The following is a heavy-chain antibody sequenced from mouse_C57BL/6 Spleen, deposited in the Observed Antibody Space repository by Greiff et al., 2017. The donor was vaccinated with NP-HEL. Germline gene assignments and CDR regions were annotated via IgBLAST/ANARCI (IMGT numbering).Heavy chain of an antibody. V-gene: IGHV1-80*01. J-gene: IGHJ4*01. CDR2: IYPGDGDT. Sequence: VKLMESGAELVKPGASVKISCKASGYAFSSYWMNWVKQRPGKGLEWIGQIYPGDGDTNYNGKFKGKATLTADKSSSTAYMQLSSLTSEDSAVYFCAREGDYDVMDYWGQGTSVTVSS. CDR3: AREGDYDVMDY. CDR1: GYAFSSYW.